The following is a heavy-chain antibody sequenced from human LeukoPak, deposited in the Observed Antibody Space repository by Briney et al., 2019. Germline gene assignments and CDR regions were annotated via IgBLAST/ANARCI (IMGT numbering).Heavy chain of an antibody. V-gene: IGHV3-11*01. CDR3: ARDRWGFSVDTDYYMDV. Sequence: PGGSLRLSCAASGFTFSDYYMSWIRQAPGKGLEWVSYISSSGSTIYYADSVKGRFTISRDNAKNSLYLQMNSLRAEDTAVYYCARDRWGFSVDTDYYMDVWGKGTTVTISS. J-gene: IGHJ6*03. CDR2: ISSSGSTI. D-gene: IGHD5-18*01. CDR1: GFTFSDYY.